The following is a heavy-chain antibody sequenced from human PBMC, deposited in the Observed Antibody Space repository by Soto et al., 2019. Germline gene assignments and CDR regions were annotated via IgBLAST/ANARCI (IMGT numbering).Heavy chain of an antibody. CDR3: ARPVASVVAPAAIRY. Sequence: GGSLRLSCAASGFTFSSYWMTWVRQAPGKGLEWVANIKQDGGEKNYVDSVKGRFTISRDNAKNSLFLQMNSLRAEDTAVYYCARPVASVVAPAAIRYWGQGTLVTVSS. J-gene: IGHJ4*02. V-gene: IGHV3-7*05. D-gene: IGHD2-21*02. CDR1: GFTFSSYW. CDR2: IKQDGGEK.